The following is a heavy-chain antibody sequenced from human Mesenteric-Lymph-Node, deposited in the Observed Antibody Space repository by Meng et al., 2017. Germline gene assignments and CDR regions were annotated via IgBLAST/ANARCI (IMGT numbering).Heavy chain of an antibody. Sequence: VQLQEAGPELVKPSQTLSLTCTVSGGSISSGDYYWSWIRQPPGKGLEWIGYIYNSGSTYYNPSLKSRVTISVDTSKNQFSLKLRFVTAADTAVYYCAREGRSHQVGVSVYWGQGNLVTVSS. CDR1: GGSISSGDYY. CDR3: AREGRSHQVGVSVY. CDR2: IYNSGST. V-gene: IGHV4-30-4*01. D-gene: IGHD2-21*01. J-gene: IGHJ4*02.